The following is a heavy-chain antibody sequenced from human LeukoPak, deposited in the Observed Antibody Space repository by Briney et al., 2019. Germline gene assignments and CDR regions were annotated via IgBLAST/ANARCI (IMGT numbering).Heavy chain of an antibody. Sequence: PGGSLRLSCAASGFTFSSYWMSWVRQAPGKGLEWVANINQDGSGKYYVDSVKGRFTISRDNAKNALYLQMNSLRAEDTAVYYCAREAYGRRFDPWGQGTLVTVSS. J-gene: IGHJ5*02. CDR2: INQDGSGK. D-gene: IGHD3-10*01. CDR3: AREAYGRRFDP. V-gene: IGHV3-7*01. CDR1: GFTFSSYW.